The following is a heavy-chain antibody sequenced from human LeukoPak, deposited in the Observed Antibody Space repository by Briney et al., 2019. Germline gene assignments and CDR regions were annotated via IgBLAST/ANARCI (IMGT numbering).Heavy chain of an antibody. CDR3: ARVTAAPPDYYYYYMDV. Sequence: SETLSLTCTVSGGSISSYYWSWIRQPPGKELEWIGYIYTSGSTNYNPSLKSRVTISVDTSKNQFSLKLSSVTAADTAVYYCARVTAAPPDYYYYYMDVWGKGTTVTVSS. V-gene: IGHV4-4*09. J-gene: IGHJ6*03. CDR2: IYTSGST. D-gene: IGHD2-2*01. CDR1: GGSISSYY.